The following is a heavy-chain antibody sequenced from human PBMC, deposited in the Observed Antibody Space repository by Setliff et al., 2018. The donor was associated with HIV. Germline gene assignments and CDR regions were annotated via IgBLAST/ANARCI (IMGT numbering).Heavy chain of an antibody. D-gene: IGHD6-13*01. CDR1: GYTFTLYS. Sequence: VASVKVSCKASGYTFTLYSINWVRQAPGQGLEWMGSISGYNGNTNYAQKFQGRVTMTTDTSTSTAYMELRSLRSDDTAVYYCARESSSIAAAYPDALDIWGQGTMVTVSS. J-gene: IGHJ3*02. CDR3: ARESSSIAAAYPDALDI. V-gene: IGHV1-18*01. CDR2: ISGYNGNT.